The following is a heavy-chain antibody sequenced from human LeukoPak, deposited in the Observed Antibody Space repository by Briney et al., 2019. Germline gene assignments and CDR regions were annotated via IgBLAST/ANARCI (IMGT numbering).Heavy chain of an antibody. V-gene: IGHV3-21*01. CDR1: GFTLGNYS. J-gene: IGHJ3*02. CDR3: ARGRTAYYYGSGSSYAFDI. Sequence: GGSLRLSCAASGFTLGNYSMNWVRQAPGKGLEWVSSISSSSSYIYYADSVKGRFTISRDNAKNSLYLQMNSLRAEDTAVYYYARGRTAYYYGSGSSYAFDIWGQGTMVTVSS. D-gene: IGHD3-10*01. CDR2: ISSSSSYI.